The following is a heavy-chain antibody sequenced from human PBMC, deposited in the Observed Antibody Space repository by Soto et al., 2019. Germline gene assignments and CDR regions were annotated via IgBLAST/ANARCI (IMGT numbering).Heavy chain of an antibody. J-gene: IGHJ4*02. D-gene: IGHD5-18*01. Sequence: ASVKVSCKASGGTFSSYAISWVRQAPGQGLEWMGGIIPIFGTANYAQKFQGRVTITADESTSTAYMELSSLRSEDTAVYYCARDNGSSYGLCDYWGKGKMVNVSS. CDR1: GGTFSSYA. CDR2: IIPIFGTA. CDR3: ARDNGSSYGLCDY. V-gene: IGHV1-69*13.